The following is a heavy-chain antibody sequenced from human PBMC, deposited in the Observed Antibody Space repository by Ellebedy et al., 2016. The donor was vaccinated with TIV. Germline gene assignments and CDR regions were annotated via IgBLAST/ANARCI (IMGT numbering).Heavy chain of an antibody. Sequence: GESLKISXQGSGFNFTNYWIGWVRQMPGKGLEWMGIINPADSEDRYSPSFQGQVTISAEKSLSVVYLQWNTLRASDTAIYYCARLASTRTFGLDVWGQGTTVIVSS. J-gene: IGHJ6*02. CDR1: GFNFTNYW. CDR3: ARLASTRTFGLDV. D-gene: IGHD2-2*01. V-gene: IGHV5-51*01. CDR2: INPADSED.